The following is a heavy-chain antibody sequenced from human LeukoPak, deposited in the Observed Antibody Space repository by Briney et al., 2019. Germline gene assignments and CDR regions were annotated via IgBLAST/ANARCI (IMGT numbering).Heavy chain of an antibody. CDR3: ARLSSRVWFGDHNWLDP. Sequence: SETLSLTCTVSGGSISSSSYYWGWIRQPPGKGLEWIGSIYYSGSTYYNPSLKSRVTISVDTSKNQFSLKLSSVTAADTAVYYCARLSSRVWFGDHNWLDPWGQGTLVTVSS. CDR1: GGSISSSSYY. CDR2: IYYSGST. J-gene: IGHJ5*02. D-gene: IGHD3-10*01. V-gene: IGHV4-39*01.